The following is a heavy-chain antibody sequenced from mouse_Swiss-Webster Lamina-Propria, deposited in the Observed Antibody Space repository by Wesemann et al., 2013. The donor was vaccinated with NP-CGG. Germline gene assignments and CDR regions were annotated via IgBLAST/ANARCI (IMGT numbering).Heavy chain of an antibody. CDR2: INPGSGGT. V-gene: IGHV1-54*01. Sequence: GQGLEWIGVINPGSGGTNYNEKFKGKATLTADKSSSTAYMQLSSLTSDDSAVYFCARSYYGNYEAMDYWGSRNLSHRLL. J-gene: IGHJ4*01. D-gene: IGHD2-10*01. CDR3: ARSYYGNYEAMDY.